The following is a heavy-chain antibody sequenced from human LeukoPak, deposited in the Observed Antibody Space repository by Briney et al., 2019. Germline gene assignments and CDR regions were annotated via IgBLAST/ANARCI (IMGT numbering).Heavy chain of an antibody. Sequence: GASVKVSCKASGGTSSSYAISWVRQAPGQGLEWMGRIIPILGIANYAQKFQGRVTITADKSTSTAYMELSSLRSEDTAVYYCARLTDILTGYSDYWGQGTLVTVSS. CDR1: GGTSSSYA. V-gene: IGHV1-69*04. D-gene: IGHD3-9*01. CDR2: IIPILGIA. CDR3: ARLTDILTGYSDY. J-gene: IGHJ4*02.